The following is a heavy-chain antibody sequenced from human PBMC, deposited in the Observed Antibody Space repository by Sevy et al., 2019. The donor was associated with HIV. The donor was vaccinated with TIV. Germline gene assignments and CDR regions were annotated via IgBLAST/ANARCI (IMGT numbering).Heavy chain of an antibody. CDR3: GREMVSMVPGVPDAFDV. CDR2: INNDGRNT. V-gene: IGHV3-74*01. Sequence: GGSLRLSCAASGFTFGNYWMHWVRQAPGKGLVWISRINNDGRNTNYADSVKGRFTPSINKAKNTLYLQMNSLRAGDTAVYYCGREMVSMVPGVPDAFDVWGQGTMVTVSS. CDR1: GFTFGNYW. D-gene: IGHD3-10*01. J-gene: IGHJ3*01.